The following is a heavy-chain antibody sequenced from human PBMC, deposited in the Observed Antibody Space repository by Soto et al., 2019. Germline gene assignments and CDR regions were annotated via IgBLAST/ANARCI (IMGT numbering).Heavy chain of an antibody. Sequence: EVQLVESGGGLVQPGGSLRLSCAASGFTFSSYDMHWVRQATGKGLEWVSAIGTAGDTYYPGSVKGRFTISRENAKNSLYLQMNSLRAEDTAVYYCARVASRGIAVAAPGHAFDIWGQGTMVTVSS. CDR1: GFTFSSYD. V-gene: IGHV3-13*01. CDR2: IGTAGDT. D-gene: IGHD6-19*01. J-gene: IGHJ3*02. CDR3: ARVASRGIAVAAPGHAFDI.